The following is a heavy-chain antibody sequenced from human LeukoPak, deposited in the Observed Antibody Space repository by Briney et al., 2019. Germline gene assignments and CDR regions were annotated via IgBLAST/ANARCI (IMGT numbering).Heavy chain of an antibody. CDR3: ARDGHSSGSFDY. CDR2: IRQDGGQT. CDR1: ELTFSGYW. J-gene: IGHJ4*02. D-gene: IGHD3-10*01. Sequence: GSLRLSCAASELTFSGYWMNWVRQAPGKGLQWVGNIRQDGGQTHYSDSVKGRFTISRDNAKRSLYLQMNSLRPGDTAVYYCARDGHSSGSFDYWGQGTLVTVSS. V-gene: IGHV3-7*01.